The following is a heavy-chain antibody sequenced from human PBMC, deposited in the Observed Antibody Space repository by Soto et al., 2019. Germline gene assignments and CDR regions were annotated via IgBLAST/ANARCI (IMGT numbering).Heavy chain of an antibody. J-gene: IGHJ4*02. CDR1: CGSFIGYY. CDR3: ARGLSTYYYGSGSY. V-gene: IGHV4-34*01. CDR2: INHSGST. D-gene: IGHD3-10*01. Sequence: SETLSLTCAFYCGSFIGYYWSWIRQPPGKGLEWIGEINHSGSTNYNPSLKSRVTISVDTSKNQFSLKLSSVTAADTAVYYCARGLSTYYYGSGSYWGQGTLVTVSS.